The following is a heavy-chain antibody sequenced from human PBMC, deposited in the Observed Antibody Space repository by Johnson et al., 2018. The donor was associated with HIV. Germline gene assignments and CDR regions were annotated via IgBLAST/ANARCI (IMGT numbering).Heavy chain of an antibody. Sequence: EVQLVESGGGLIQPGGSLRLSCAASGFTVSSNYMSWVRQAPGKGLEWVANIKQDGSEKYYVDSVKGRFTISRDNAKNSLYLQMNSLRAEDTAVYYCAKAPPLSTYDYDAFDVWGQGTMVTVSS. CDR3: AKAPPLSTYDYDAFDV. V-gene: IGHV3-7*03. J-gene: IGHJ3*01. D-gene: IGHD5-12*01. CDR2: IKQDGSEK. CDR1: GFTVSSNY.